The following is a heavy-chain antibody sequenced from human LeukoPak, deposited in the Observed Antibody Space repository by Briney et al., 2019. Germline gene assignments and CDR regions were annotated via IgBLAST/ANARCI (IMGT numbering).Heavy chain of an antibody. CDR3: ARVHQITIFGVVTRYFDY. Sequence: ASVKVSCKASGYTFTGYYMHWVRQAPGQGLEWMGRINPNSGGTNYAQKFQGRVTMTRDTSISTAYMELSRLRSDDTAVYYCARVHQITIFGVVTRYFDYWGQGTLVTVSS. V-gene: IGHV1-2*06. CDR2: INPNSGGT. D-gene: IGHD3-3*01. CDR1: GYTFTGYY. J-gene: IGHJ4*02.